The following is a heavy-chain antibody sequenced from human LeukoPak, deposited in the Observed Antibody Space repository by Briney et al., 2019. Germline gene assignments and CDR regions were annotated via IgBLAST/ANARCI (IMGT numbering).Heavy chain of an antibody. J-gene: IGHJ5*02. D-gene: IGHD3-16*01. CDR2: IYYSGST. CDR1: GFTFSSYS. V-gene: IGHV4-39*07. Sequence: GSLRLSCAASGFTFSSYSMNWIRQPPGKGLEWIGSIYYSGSTYYNPSLKSRVTISVDTSKNQFSLKLSSVTAADTAVYYCARDRGGGWFDPWGQGTLVTVSS. CDR3: ARDRGGGWFDP.